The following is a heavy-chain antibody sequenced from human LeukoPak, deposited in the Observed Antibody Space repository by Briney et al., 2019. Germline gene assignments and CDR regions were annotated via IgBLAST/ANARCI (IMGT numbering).Heavy chain of an antibody. V-gene: IGHV1-2*02. CDR3: ARASRRTLDFDY. Sequence: ASVKVSCKAXXXXXXXXXXXXXXXXPGXXLEWMGWINPNSGGXXXXXKFQGRVTMTRDTSISTAYMELSRLRSDDTAVYYCARASRRTLDFDYWGQGTLVTVSS. CDR1: XXXXXXXX. J-gene: IGHJ4*02. D-gene: IGHD1-1*01. CDR2: INPNSGGX.